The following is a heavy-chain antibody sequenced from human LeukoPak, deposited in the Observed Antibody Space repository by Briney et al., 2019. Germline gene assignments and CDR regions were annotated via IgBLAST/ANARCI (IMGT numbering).Heavy chain of an antibody. CDR3: ARDNRAAAGLFGYYYYYMDV. D-gene: IGHD6-13*01. CDR1: GFTFSDYY. CDR2: ISSSGSTI. V-gene: IGHV3-11*04. Sequence: PGGSLRLSCAASGFTFSDYYMSWIRQAPGKGLEWVSYISSSGSTIYYADSVKGRFTISRDNAKNSLYLQMNSLRAEDTAVYYCARDNRAAAGLFGYYYYYMDVWGKGTTVTISS. J-gene: IGHJ6*03.